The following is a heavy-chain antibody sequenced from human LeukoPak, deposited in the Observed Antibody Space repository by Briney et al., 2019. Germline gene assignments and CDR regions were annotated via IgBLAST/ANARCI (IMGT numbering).Heavy chain of an antibody. Sequence: SETLSLPCTVSGGSISSSSYHWGWIRKPPGKGLEWIGSIYCNGSTSYNPSLRIPVTISVDTSNNQFSLKRRSVPAADPAVYYCVVRGWLNYFDYWGQGTLVTVSS. CDR3: VVRGWLNYFDY. J-gene: IGHJ4*02. CDR2: IYCNGST. V-gene: IGHV4-39*01. D-gene: IGHD6-19*01. CDR1: GGSISSSSYH.